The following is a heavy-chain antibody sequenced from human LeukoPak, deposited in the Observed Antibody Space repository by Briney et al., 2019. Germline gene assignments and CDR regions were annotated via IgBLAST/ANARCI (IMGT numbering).Heavy chain of an antibody. V-gene: IGHV1-69*13. CDR2: IIPIFGPA. CDR1: GGTFSSYA. Sequence: GASVKVSCKASGGTFSSYAISWVRQAPGQGLEWMGGIIPIFGPANYAQRFQGRVTITADESTSTAYMELSSLLSEDAAVYYCARGDRYYYYYGMDVWGQGITVTVSS. CDR3: ARGDRYYYYYGMDV. J-gene: IGHJ6*02.